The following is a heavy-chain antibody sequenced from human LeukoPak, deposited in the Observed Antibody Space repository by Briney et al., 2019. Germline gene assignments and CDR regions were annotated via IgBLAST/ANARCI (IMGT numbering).Heavy chain of an antibody. J-gene: IGHJ3*02. CDR1: GGSFSGYY. CDR2: INHSGST. CDR3: ARRGALIVVVPAAIGRGAFDI. V-gene: IGHV4-34*01. D-gene: IGHD2-2*01. Sequence: SETLSLTCAVYGGSFSGYYWSWIRQPPGKGLEWIGEINHSGSTNYNPSLKSRVTISVDTSKNQFSLKLSSVTAADTAVYYCARRGALIVVVPAAIGRGAFDIWGQGTMVTVSS.